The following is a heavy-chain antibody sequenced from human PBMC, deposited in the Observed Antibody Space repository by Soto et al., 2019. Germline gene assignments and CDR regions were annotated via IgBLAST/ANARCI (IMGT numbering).Heavy chain of an antibody. CDR2: IRSKTDGGTT. V-gene: IGHV3-15*01. Sequence: EVQLVESGGGLVKPGGSLRLSCAASGFTFSNAWMSWVRQAPGKGLEWVGRIRSKTDGGTTDHAAPVKGRFTISRDDSKNTLYLQMNSLKTEDTAVYYCTTLSHGSGNDDYWGQGTLVTVSS. CDR3: TTLSHGSGNDDY. CDR1: GFTFSNAW. D-gene: IGHD3-10*01. J-gene: IGHJ4*02.